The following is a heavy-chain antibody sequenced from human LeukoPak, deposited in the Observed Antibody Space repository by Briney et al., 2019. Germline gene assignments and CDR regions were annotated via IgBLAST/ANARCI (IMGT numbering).Heavy chain of an antibody. CDR1: GGSISSSSYY. Sequence: KPSETLSLTCTVSGGSISSSSYYWGWIRQPPGKGVEWIGSIYYSGSTYYNPSLKSRVTISVGTSKNQFSLKLSSVTAADTAMYYCARGLSWFGELNDAFDIWGQGTMVTVSS. D-gene: IGHD3-10*01. V-gene: IGHV4-39*01. CDR3: ARGLSWFGELNDAFDI. J-gene: IGHJ3*02. CDR2: IYYSGST.